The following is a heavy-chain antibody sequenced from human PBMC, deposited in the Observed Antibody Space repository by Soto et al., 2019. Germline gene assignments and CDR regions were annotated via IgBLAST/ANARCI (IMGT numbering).Heavy chain of an antibody. D-gene: IGHD6-13*01. J-gene: IGHJ3*02. Sequence: ASLKVSCKVSGYTLTELSMHWVRQAPGKGLEWMGGFDPEDGETIYAQKFQGRVTMTEDTSTDTAYMELSSLRSEDTAVYYCATDLGQYSSSWYAFDIWGQGTMVTVSS. CDR1: GYTLTELS. V-gene: IGHV1-24*01. CDR2: FDPEDGET. CDR3: ATDLGQYSSSWYAFDI.